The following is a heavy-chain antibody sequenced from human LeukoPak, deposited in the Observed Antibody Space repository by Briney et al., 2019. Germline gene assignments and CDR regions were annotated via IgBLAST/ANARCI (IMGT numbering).Heavy chain of an antibody. V-gene: IGHV3-21*01. D-gene: IGHD3-3*01. CDR3: ARVPLNYDFWSGYTYYYYYYGMDV. CDR2: ISRSSSYI. Sequence: GGSLRLSCAASGFTFSSYSMNWVRQAPGKGLEWVSSISRSSSYIYYADSVKGRFTISRDNAKNSLYLQMNSLRAEDTAVYYCARVPLNYDFWSGYTYYYYYYGMDVWGQGTTVTVSS. CDR1: GFTFSSYS. J-gene: IGHJ6*02.